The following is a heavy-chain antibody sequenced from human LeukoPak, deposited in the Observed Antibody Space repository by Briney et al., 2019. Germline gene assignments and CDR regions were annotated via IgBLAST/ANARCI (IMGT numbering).Heavy chain of an antibody. V-gene: IGHV3-30*02. CDR3: TRGLAISTSGWYDTFDY. D-gene: IGHD6-19*01. CDR2: VASDGNLR. Sequence: PGGSLRLSCAASGFTFSYYGMHWVRQAPGKGLEWVAYVASDGNLRDYVDSVKGRFTVSRDNSKDTLYLQMDSLRAEDMAVYYCTRGLAISTSGWYDTFDYWGQGALVTVSS. J-gene: IGHJ4*02. CDR1: GFTFSYYG.